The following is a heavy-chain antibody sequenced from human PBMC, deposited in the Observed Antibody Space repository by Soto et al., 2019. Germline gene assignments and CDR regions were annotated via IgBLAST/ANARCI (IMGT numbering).Heavy chain of an antibody. CDR3: ARDLSGIAAYFDY. CDR1: GGSISSYY. D-gene: IGHD6-13*01. Sequence: PWETLSLTCTVSGGSISSYYWSWIRQPPGKGLEWIGYIYYSGSTNYNPSLKSRVTISVDTSKNQFSLKLSSVTAADTAVYYCARDLSGIAAYFDYWGQGTLVTVSS. J-gene: IGHJ4*02. V-gene: IGHV4-59*01. CDR2: IYYSGST.